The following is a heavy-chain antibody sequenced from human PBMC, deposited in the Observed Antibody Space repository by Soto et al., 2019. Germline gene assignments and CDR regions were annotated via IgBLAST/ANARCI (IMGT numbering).Heavy chain of an antibody. Sequence: EVQLVETGGDLIQPGGSLRLSCAASGFSVTASNMNWVRQAPGKGLEWVSVIFGADETYYADSVRGRFTISRDNSKNTVYLQMDSLRTEDTALYYCARGGFGWGQGTLVTVSS. J-gene: IGHJ4*02. D-gene: IGHD3-16*01. CDR1: GFSVTASN. CDR2: IFGADET. CDR3: ARGGFG. V-gene: IGHV3-53*02.